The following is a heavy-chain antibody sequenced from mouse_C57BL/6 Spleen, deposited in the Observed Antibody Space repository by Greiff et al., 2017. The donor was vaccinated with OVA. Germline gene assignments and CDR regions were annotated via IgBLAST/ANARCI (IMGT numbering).Heavy chain of an antibody. Sequence: VQLKESGAELVRPGASVKLSCKASGYTFTDYYINWVKQRPGQGLEWIARIYPGSGNTYYNEKFKGKATLTAEKSSSTAYMQLSSLTSEDSAVYFCAREGGNGFAYWGQGTLVTVSA. CDR1: GYTFTDYY. D-gene: IGHD2-1*01. CDR3: AREGGNGFAY. CDR2: IYPGSGNT. V-gene: IGHV1-76*01. J-gene: IGHJ3*01.